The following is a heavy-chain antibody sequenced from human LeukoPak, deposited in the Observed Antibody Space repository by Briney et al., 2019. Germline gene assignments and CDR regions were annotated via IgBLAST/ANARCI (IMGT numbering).Heavy chain of an antibody. CDR3: ARIKGVRVAFDI. Sequence: GGSLRLSCAASGFTFRDYYMAWIRQAPAKGLEWVAVISYDGNGEYYADSVKGRFTISRDNSKNTLYMQMNSLRAEDTAVYYCARIKGVRVAFDIWGQGTMVTVSS. J-gene: IGHJ3*02. D-gene: IGHD3-10*01. CDR2: ISYDGNGE. CDR1: GFTFRDYY. V-gene: IGHV3-30*03.